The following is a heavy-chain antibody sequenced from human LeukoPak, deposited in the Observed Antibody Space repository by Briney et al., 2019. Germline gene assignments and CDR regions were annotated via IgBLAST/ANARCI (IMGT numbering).Heavy chain of an antibody. CDR2: IFPIFATA. Sequence: SVKVSCKASGGTFSSYAISWVRQAPGQGLEWMGRIFPIFATANYAQKLQGRVTMTTDTSTSTAYMELRSLRSDDTAVYYCARAPYYYDSSEGLFDYWGQGTLVTVSS. V-gene: IGHV1-69*05. D-gene: IGHD3-22*01. J-gene: IGHJ4*02. CDR1: GGTFSSYA. CDR3: ARAPYYYDSSEGLFDY.